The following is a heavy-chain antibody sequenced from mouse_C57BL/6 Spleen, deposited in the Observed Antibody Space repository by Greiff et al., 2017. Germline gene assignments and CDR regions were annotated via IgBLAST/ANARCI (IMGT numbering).Heavy chain of an antibody. Sequence: QVQLQQSGAELVKPGASVKMSCKASGYTFTSYWITWVKQRPGQGLEWIGDIYPGSGSTNYNEKFKSKATLTVDTSSSTAYMQLSSLTSEDSAVYYCARGDGYYEYWYFDVWGTGTTVTVSS. CDR3: ARGDGYYEYWYFDV. CDR1: GYTFTSYW. V-gene: IGHV1-55*01. CDR2: IYPGSGST. J-gene: IGHJ1*03. D-gene: IGHD2-3*01.